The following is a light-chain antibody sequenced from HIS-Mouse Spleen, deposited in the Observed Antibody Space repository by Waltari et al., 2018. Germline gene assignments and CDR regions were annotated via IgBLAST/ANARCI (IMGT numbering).Light chain of an antibody. CDR2: GKN. Sequence: SSELTQDPAVSVALGQTVRITCQGDSLRSYYASWYQQKPGQAPVLVIYGKNNRPSGIPDRCSGSSSGKTASLTITGAQAEDEADYYCNSRDSSGNHVVFGGGTKLTVL. V-gene: IGLV3-19*01. J-gene: IGLJ2*01. CDR3: NSRDSSGNHVV. CDR1: SLRSYY.